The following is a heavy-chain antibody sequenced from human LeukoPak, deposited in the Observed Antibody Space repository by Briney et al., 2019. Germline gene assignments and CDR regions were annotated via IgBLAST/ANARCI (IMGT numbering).Heavy chain of an antibody. J-gene: IGHJ4*02. CDR1: GFTFSSYA. V-gene: IGHV3-23*01. D-gene: IGHD5-12*01. CDR3: ARAIYSGYDYGYYFDY. CDR2: ISGSGGST. Sequence: GGSLRLSCAASGFTFSSYAMSWVRQAPGKGLEWVSAISGSGGSTYYADSVKGRFTISRDNSKNTLYLQMNSLRAEDTAVYYCARAIYSGYDYGYYFDYWGQGTLVTVSS.